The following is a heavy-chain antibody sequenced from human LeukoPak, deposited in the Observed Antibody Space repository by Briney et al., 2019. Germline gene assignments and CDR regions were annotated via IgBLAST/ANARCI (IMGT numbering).Heavy chain of an antibody. Sequence: GGSLRLSCAASGFSFMDAWMIWVRQAPGKGLEWVGRIKSNADGGTPDYAAPARGRFTISRDDSKNTLYLQMNSLKTEDTAVYYCTTFYHEYSPYWGRGTLVTVSS. CDR3: TTFYHEYSPY. D-gene: IGHD2/OR15-2a*01. V-gene: IGHV3-15*01. J-gene: IGHJ4*02. CDR1: GFSFMDAW. CDR2: IKSNADGGTP.